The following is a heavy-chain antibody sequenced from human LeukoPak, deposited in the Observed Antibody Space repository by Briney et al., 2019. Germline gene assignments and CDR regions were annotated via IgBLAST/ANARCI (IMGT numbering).Heavy chain of an antibody. CDR2: INHSGST. D-gene: IGHD5-12*01. Sequence: SETLSLTCAVYGGSFSGYYWSWIRQPPGKGLEWIGEINHSGSTNYNPSLKSRVTISVDTSKNRFSLKLSSVTAADTAVYYCARGHSGYYYYYYGMDVWGQGTTVTVS. J-gene: IGHJ6*02. V-gene: IGHV4-34*01. CDR3: ARGHSGYYYYYYGMDV. CDR1: GGSFSGYY.